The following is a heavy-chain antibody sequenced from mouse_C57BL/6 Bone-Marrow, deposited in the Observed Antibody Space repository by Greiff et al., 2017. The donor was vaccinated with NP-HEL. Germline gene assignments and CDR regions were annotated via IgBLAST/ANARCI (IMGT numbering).Heavy chain of an antibody. CDR1: GYTFTSYW. CDR2: IYPSASET. CDR3: ARGSFTTVVAGDY. V-gene: IGHV1-61*01. J-gene: IGHJ4*01. Sequence: QVQLQQPGAELVRPGSSVKLSCKASGYTFTSYWMDWVKQRPGQGLEWIGNIYPSASETHYNQKFKDKATLTVDKSSSTAYMQLSSLTSEDSAVYYCARGSFTTVVAGDYWGQGTSVTVSS. D-gene: IGHD1-1*01.